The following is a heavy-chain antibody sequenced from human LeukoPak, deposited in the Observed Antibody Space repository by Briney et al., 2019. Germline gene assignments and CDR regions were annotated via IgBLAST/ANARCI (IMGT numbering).Heavy chain of an antibody. CDR1: GFTVSSNY. J-gene: IGHJ4*02. V-gene: IGHV3-66*01. Sequence: GGSLRLSCAASGFTVSSNYMSWVRQAPGKGLEWVSVIYSGGSTYYADSVKGRFTISRDNSKNTLFLQMNSLRADDTAIYFCSRGRQYITNYSPFDYWGQGSLVTVSS. D-gene: IGHD4-11*01. CDR2: IYSGGST. CDR3: SRGRQYITNYSPFDY.